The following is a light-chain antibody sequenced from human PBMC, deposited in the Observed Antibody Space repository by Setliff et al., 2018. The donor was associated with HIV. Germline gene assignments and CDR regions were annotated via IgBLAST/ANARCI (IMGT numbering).Light chain of an antibody. CDR2: EVS. CDR1: SSDVGGYNY. CDR3: SSYATTGTV. J-gene: IGLJ1*01. V-gene: IGLV2-14*01. Sequence: QSVLTQPASVSGSPGQSITISCTGTSSDVGGYNYVSWYQQHPGKAPKLIIYEVSNRPSGISNRFSGSKSGNTASLTISGLQAEDEADYYCSSYATTGTVFGTGTKVTVL.